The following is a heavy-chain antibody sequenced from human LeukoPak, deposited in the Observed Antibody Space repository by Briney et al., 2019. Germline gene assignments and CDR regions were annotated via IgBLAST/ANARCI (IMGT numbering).Heavy chain of an antibody. CDR1: GYTFTGYY. Sequence: ASVKVSCKASGYTFTGYYMHWVRQAPGQGLEWMGWINPNSGGTNYAQKFQGRVTMTRDTSISTAYMELSRLRSDDTAVYYCARDLIWGYEPNAFDIWGQGTMVTVSS. CDR2: INPNSGGT. J-gene: IGHJ3*02. CDR3: ARDLIWGYEPNAFDI. D-gene: IGHD5-12*01. V-gene: IGHV1-2*02.